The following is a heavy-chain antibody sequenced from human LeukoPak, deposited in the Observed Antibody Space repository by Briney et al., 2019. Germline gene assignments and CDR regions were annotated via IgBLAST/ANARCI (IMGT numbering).Heavy chain of an antibody. CDR1: GFTFSSYG. CDR3: ARGPDFWSGYSFDY. V-gene: IGHV3-66*01. J-gene: IGHJ4*02. CDR2: IYSGGST. Sequence: GGSLRLSCAASGFTFSSYGMHWVRQAPGKGLEWVSVIYSGGSTYYADSVKGRFTISRDNSKNTLYLQMNSLRAEDTAVYYCARGPDFWSGYSFDYWGQGTLVTVSS. D-gene: IGHD3-3*01.